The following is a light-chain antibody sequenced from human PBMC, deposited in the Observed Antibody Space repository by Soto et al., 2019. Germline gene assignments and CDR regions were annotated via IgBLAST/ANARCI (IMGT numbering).Light chain of an antibody. Sequence: EIVLTQPPGTLSLSPGERPTLSCRASQSVSSSYLAWYQQKPGXAPXXLIYGASSRATGIPDRFSGSGSGTEFTLTISRLEPEDFAVDYCQQYGSSITFGQGTRLEIK. CDR3: QQYGSSIT. J-gene: IGKJ5*01. CDR2: GAS. CDR1: QSVSSSY. V-gene: IGKV3-20*01.